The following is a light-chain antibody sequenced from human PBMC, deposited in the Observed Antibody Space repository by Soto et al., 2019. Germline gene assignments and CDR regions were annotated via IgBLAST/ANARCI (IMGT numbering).Light chain of an antibody. CDR1: RSNIGIKP. V-gene: IGLV1-44*01. CDR3: AAWDDSLAGVV. CDR2: SDN. Sequence: QSVLTQPPSASGTPGQRVTISCSGSRSNIGIKPVHRYQQLPGTAPRRLVSSDNERPSGAPERFSGSKSGTSASLAISGLQSDDEADYYCAAWDDSLAGVVFGGGTKLTVL. J-gene: IGLJ2*01.